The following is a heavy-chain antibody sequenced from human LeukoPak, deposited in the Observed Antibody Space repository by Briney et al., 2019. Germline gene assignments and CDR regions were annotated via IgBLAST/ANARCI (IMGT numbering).Heavy chain of an antibody. D-gene: IGHD3-22*01. CDR2: ISSSSSYT. CDR3: ARHHYYDSSGYPYFDY. CDR1: GFTFSDYY. J-gene: IGHJ4*02. Sequence: GGSLRLSCAASGFTFSDYYMSWIRQAPGKGLEWVSYISSSSSYTNYADSVKGRFTISRDNAKNSLYLQMNSLRAEDTAVYYCARHHYYDSSGYPYFDYWGQGTLVTVSS. V-gene: IGHV3-11*06.